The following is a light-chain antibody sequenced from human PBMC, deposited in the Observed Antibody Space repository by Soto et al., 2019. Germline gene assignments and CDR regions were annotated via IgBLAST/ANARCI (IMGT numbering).Light chain of an antibody. Sequence: QSVLTQAPSVSAAPGQRVTISCSGSSSNIGAGYDVHWYQQLPGTAPKLLIFGNTKRPSGVPDRFSGSKSGSSASLAITGLQAEDDTDYYCQPTSFTYFPVFGTGRKATVL. CDR1: SSNIGAGYD. J-gene: IGLJ1*01. CDR2: GNT. CDR3: QPTSFTYFPV. V-gene: IGLV1-40*01.